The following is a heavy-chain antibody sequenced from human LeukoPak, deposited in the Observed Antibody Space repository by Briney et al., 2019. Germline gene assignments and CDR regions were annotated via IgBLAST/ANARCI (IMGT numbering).Heavy chain of an antibody. D-gene: IGHD6-13*01. CDR3: AKDHGYSSSGLDY. J-gene: IGHJ4*02. CDR2: ISYDGSNK. V-gene: IGHV3-30*04. CDR1: GFTFSSYA. Sequence: GGSLRLSCAASGFTFSSYAMHWVRQAPGKGLEWVAVISYDGSNKYYADSVKGRFTISRDNSKNTLYLQMNSLRAEDTAVYYCAKDHGYSSSGLDYWGQGTLVTVSS.